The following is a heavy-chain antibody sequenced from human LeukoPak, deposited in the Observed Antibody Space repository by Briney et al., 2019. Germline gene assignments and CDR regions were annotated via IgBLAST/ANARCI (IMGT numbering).Heavy chain of an antibody. Sequence: GGSLRLSCAASGFTFSNYAMSWDRQAPGKGLEWVSTISGSGGDTYYADSVKGRFTISRDHSKNTLYLQMNSLRAEDTAVYYCAKDLPFYYDSTGYYSYYFDFWGQGTLVIVSS. CDR3: AKDLPFYYDSTGYYSYYFDF. V-gene: IGHV3-23*01. CDR1: GFTFSNYA. CDR2: ISGSGGDT. D-gene: IGHD3-22*01. J-gene: IGHJ4*02.